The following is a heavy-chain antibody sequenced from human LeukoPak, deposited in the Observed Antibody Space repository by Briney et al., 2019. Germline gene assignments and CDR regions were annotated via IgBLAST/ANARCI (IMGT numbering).Heavy chain of an antibody. CDR3: ARAKIYYDSSGSRNAAYFDI. CDR1: GYTFTSYG. Sequence: GASVKVPCKASGYTFTSYGISWVRQAPGQGLEWMGWISAYNGNTNYAQKLQGRVTMTTDTSTSTAYMELRSLRSDDTAVYYCARAKIYYDSSGSRNAAYFDIWGQGTMVTVSS. V-gene: IGHV1-18*01. J-gene: IGHJ3*02. CDR2: ISAYNGNT. D-gene: IGHD3-22*01.